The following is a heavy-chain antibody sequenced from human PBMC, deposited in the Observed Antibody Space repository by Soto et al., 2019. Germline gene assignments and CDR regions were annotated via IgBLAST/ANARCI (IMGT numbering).Heavy chain of an antibody. J-gene: IGHJ4*02. CDR3: ARGITGTHFDY. Sequence: SETLSLTCTVSGGSISSYYWSWIRQPPGKGLEWIGYIYYSGSTNYNPSLKSRVTISVDTSKNQFSLKLSSVTAADTAVYYCARGITGTHFDYWGQGTLVTVSS. CDR1: GGSISSYY. CDR2: IYYSGST. V-gene: IGHV4-59*12. D-gene: IGHD1-20*01.